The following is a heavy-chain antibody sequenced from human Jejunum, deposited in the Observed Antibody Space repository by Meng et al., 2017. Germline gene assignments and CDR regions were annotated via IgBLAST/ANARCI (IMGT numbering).Heavy chain of an antibody. Sequence: EVLTVESGGCLVKRGGSLRRFCGASGFHFSMDSMNWGRQAPGNGLEWVAHVTTSGSYIYYADSVKGRFTISKDNAANSLYLQMNSLRAEDTAVYYCARTGMGWTNDYWGQGTLVTVSS. V-gene: IGHV3-21*06. J-gene: IGHJ4*01. CDR1: GFHFSMDS. D-gene: IGHD1-1*01. CDR2: VTTSGSYI. CDR3: ARTGMGWTNDY.